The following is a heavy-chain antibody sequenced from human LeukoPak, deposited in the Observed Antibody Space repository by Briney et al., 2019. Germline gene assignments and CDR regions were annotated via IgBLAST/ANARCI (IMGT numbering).Heavy chain of an antibody. CDR1: GYTFTTSY. CDR2: INPSGGST. Sequence: ASVKVSCKASGYTFTTSYMHWVRQAPGQRLEWMGIINPSGGSTSYAQKFQGRVTLTRDTSTSTVYMELSSLTSEDTAVYYCARSDIAAAGIYWYFDLWGRGTLVTVSS. V-gene: IGHV1-46*01. D-gene: IGHD6-13*01. J-gene: IGHJ2*01. CDR3: ARSDIAAAGIYWYFDL.